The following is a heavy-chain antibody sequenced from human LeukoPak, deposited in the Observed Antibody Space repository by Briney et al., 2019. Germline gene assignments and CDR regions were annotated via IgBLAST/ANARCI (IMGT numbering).Heavy chain of an antibody. CDR2: ISYDGSNK. D-gene: IGHD6-6*01. Sequence: PGGSLRLSCAASGFTFSSYAMHWVRQAPGKGLEWVAVISYDGSNKYYADSVKGRFTISRDNSKNTLYLQMNSLRAEDTAVYYCAREGYSSSSLDPWGQGTLVTVSS. CDR1: GFTFSSYA. J-gene: IGHJ5*02. CDR3: AREGYSSSSLDP. V-gene: IGHV3-30*04.